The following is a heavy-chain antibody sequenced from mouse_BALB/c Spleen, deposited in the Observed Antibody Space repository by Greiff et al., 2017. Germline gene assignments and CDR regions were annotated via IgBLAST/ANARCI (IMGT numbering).Heavy chain of an antibody. CDR1: GFSLTSYG. CDR2: IWAGGST. J-gene: IGHJ3*01. CDR3: AREGFGNYEWFAY. Sequence: VMLVESGPGLVAPSQSLSITCTVSGFSLTSYGVHWVRQPPGKGLEWLGVIWAGGSTNYNSALMSRLSISKDNSKSQVFLKMNSLQTDDTAMYYCAREGFGNYEWFAYWGQGTLVTVSA. V-gene: IGHV2-9*02. D-gene: IGHD2-1*01.